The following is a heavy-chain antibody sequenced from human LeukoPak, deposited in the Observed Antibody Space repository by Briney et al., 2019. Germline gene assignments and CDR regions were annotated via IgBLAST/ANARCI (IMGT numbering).Heavy chain of an antibody. CDR1: GYTFTSYD. J-gene: IGHJ5*02. V-gene: IGHV1-8*03. CDR2: MNPNSGDT. Sequence: ASVKVSCKASGYTFTSYDVNWVRQATGQGREWMGWMNPNSGDTGYAQKFQGRVTITRNTSISTAYMELSSLRSEDTAVYYCARVVPDFINWFDPWGQGTLVTVSS. D-gene: IGHD2-2*01. CDR3: ARVVPDFINWFDP.